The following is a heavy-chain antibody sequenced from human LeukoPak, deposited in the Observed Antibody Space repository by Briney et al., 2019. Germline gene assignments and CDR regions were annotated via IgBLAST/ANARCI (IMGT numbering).Heavy chain of an antibody. CDR3: AKDGVYDFWSGYPSHFDY. CDR1: GFTFSSYG. V-gene: IGHV3-30*02. Sequence: GGSLILSCAASGFTFSSYGMHWVRQAPGKGLEWVAFIRYDGSNKYYADSVKGRFTISRDNSKNTLYLQMNSLRAEDTAVYYCAKDGVYDFWSGYPSHFDYWGQGTLVTVSS. J-gene: IGHJ4*02. D-gene: IGHD3-3*01. CDR2: IRYDGSNK.